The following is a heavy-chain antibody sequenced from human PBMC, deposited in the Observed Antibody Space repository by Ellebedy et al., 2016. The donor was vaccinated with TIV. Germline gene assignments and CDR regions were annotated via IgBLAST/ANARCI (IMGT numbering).Heavy chain of an antibody. Sequence: MPSETLSLTCTVSGGSISSYYWSWIRQPPGKGLEWIGYIYYSGSTNYNPSLKNRVTISVDTSKNQFSLKLSSVTAADTAVYYCARPSSGWYEDAFDIWGQGTMVTVSS. CDR1: GGSISSYY. CDR3: ARPSSGWYEDAFDI. V-gene: IGHV4-59*08. J-gene: IGHJ3*02. D-gene: IGHD6-19*01. CDR2: IYYSGST.